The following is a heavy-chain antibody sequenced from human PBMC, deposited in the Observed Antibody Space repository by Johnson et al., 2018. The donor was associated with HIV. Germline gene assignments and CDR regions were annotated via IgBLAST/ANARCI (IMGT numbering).Heavy chain of an antibody. J-gene: IGHJ3*02. CDR2: VSWNGGDT. Sequence: VQLVESGGGVVRPGGSLRISCAASGFTFNDYGMSWVRQAPGKGLQWFSSVSWNGGDTGYADSVKGRLTISRDNAKNSLYLQMNSLRAEDTALYYCARSLGSQPLRGAFDIWGQGTMVTVSS. D-gene: IGHD1-26*01. V-gene: IGHV3-20*04. CDR3: ARSLGSQPLRGAFDI. CDR1: GFTFNDYG.